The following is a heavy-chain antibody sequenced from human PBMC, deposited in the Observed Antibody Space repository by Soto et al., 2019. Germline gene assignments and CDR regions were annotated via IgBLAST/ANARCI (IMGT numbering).Heavy chain of an antibody. J-gene: IGHJ5*02. CDR3: ARDAEPDTRAATDTNWFDP. Sequence: QVHLVQSGAEVRKPGASVKVSCKASGYTFTSYYVHWVRQAPGQGLEWVGIINPSGGATSYAQDFQGRVTMTRDASTSTVYMELSSLRSEDTAVYYCARDAEPDTRAATDTNWFDPWGQGTLVTVSS. V-gene: IGHV1-46*03. CDR2: INPSGGAT. D-gene: IGHD6-13*01. CDR1: GYTFTSYY.